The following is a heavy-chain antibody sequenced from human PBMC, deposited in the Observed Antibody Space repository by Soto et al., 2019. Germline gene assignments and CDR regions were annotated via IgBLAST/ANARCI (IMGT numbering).Heavy chain of an antibody. CDR1: GGSISSGGYY. CDR3: ARAYSGYDENWFDP. D-gene: IGHD5-12*01. J-gene: IGHJ5*02. Sequence: SETLSLTCTVSGGSISSGGYYWSWIRQHPGKGLEWIGYIYYSGSTYYNPSLKSRVTISVDTSKNQFSLKLSSVTAADTAVYYCARAYSGYDENWFDPWGQGTLVTVSS. CDR2: IYYSGST. V-gene: IGHV4-31*03.